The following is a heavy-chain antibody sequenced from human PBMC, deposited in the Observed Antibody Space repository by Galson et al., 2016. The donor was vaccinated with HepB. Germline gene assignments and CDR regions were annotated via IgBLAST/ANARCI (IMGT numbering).Heavy chain of an antibody. V-gene: IGHV3-23*01. CDR3: AKGPLNYYDNSGYSGYFDY. CDR2: ISASGYST. Sequence: SLRLSCAASGFTFSNYAMAWVRQAPGKGLEWVSSISASGYSTYYADSVQGRFTISRDNSNNTLYLQMNSLRADDTAVFYCAKGPLNYYDNSGYSGYFDYWGQGNLVTVSS. CDR1: GFTFSNYA. D-gene: IGHD3-22*01. J-gene: IGHJ4*02.